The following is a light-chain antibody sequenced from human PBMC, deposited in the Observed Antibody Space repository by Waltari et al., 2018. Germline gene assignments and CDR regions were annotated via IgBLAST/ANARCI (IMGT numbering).Light chain of an antibody. Sequence: QSVLTQPASVSGSPGQSITISCTGTSTDIGYYNLFSWYQQYPGKAPKVMIYQVNKRPSETSNRFSGSKSGNTASLTISGLQAEDEADYYCCSYADSRTWVFGGGTKLTVL. CDR1: STDIGYYNL. J-gene: IGLJ3*02. CDR2: QVN. V-gene: IGLV2-23*02. CDR3: CSYADSRTWV.